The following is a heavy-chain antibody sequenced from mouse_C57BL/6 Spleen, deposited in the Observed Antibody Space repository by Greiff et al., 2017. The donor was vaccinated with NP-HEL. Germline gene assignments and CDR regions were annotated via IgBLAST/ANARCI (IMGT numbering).Heavy chain of an antibody. V-gene: IGHV1-18*01. CDR1: GYTFTDYY. J-gene: IGHJ4*01. D-gene: IGHD2-4*01. CDR3: ARFDYDGDYAMDY. Sequence: EVQLQESGPELVKPGASVKIPCKASGYTFTDYYMDWVKQSHGKSLEWIGDINPNNGGTIYNQKLKGKATLPVDKSSSTAYMEHRSLTSEDTAVDYWARFDYDGDYAMDYWGQGTTVTVSS. CDR2: INPNNGGT.